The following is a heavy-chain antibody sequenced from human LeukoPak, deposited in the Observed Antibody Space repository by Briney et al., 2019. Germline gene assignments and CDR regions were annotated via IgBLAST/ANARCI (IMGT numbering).Heavy chain of an antibody. V-gene: IGHV3-30*03. Sequence: PGGSLRLSCAASGFTFSSYGMHWVRQAPGKGLEWVAVISYDGSNKYYADSVKGRFTISRDNSKNTLYLQMNSLRAEDTAVYYCARGYYGSGSPYDYWGQGTLVTVSS. D-gene: IGHD3-10*01. CDR1: GFTFSSYG. CDR3: ARGYYGSGSPYDY. CDR2: ISYDGSNK. J-gene: IGHJ4*02.